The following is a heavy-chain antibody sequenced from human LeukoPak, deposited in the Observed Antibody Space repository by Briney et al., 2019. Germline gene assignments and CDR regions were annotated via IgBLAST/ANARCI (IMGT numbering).Heavy chain of an antibody. CDR2: IYSSGST. Sequence: SETLSLTCTVSGGSISSYYWSWIRQPAGKGLEWIGRIYSSGSTNYNPSLKSRVTISVDTSKNQFSLKLSSVTAADTAVYYCARATVTNGLFDYWGQGTLVTVSS. V-gene: IGHV4-4*07. CDR1: GGSISSYY. J-gene: IGHJ4*02. CDR3: ARATVTNGLFDY. D-gene: IGHD4-17*01.